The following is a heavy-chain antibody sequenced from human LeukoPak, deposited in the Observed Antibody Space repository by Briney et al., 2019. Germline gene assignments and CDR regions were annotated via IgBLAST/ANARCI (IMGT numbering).Heavy chain of an antibody. D-gene: IGHD3-10*01. Sequence: GGSLRLSCAASGFTFSSYGMRWVRQAPGKGLEWVSAISGSGGTTYYADSVKGRFTISRDNSKNTLYLQMNSLRAEDTAVYYCAKGDSVNYYGSGSYRNHDAFDIWGQGTMVTVSS. CDR3: AKGDSVNYYGSGSYRNHDAFDI. CDR2: ISGSGGTT. V-gene: IGHV3-23*01. J-gene: IGHJ3*02. CDR1: GFTFSSYG.